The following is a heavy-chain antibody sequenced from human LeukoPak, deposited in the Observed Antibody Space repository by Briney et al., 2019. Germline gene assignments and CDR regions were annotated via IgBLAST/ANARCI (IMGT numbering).Heavy chain of an antibody. J-gene: IGHJ3*02. D-gene: IGHD3-10*01. V-gene: IGHV1-18*01. CDR2: ISAYNGNT. Sequence: ASVKVSCKASGYTFTSYGISWVRQAPGQGLEWMGWISAYNGNTNYAQKLQGRVTMTTDTSTSTAYMELRSLRSDDTAVYYCAREPPIWFGTEFDAFDIWGQGTMVTVSS. CDR3: AREPPIWFGTEFDAFDI. CDR1: GYTFTSYG.